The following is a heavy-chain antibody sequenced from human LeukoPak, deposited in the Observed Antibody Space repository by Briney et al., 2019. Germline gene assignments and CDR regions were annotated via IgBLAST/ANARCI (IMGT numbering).Heavy chain of an antibody. D-gene: IGHD6-19*01. CDR1: GYTFTDYY. CDR2: INPNSGGT. J-gene: IGHJ4*02. V-gene: IGHV1-2*02. CDR3: ARTHPEQWLVGDLFDY. Sequence: ASVKVSCKASGYTFTDYYIHWVRQAPGQGLEWMGWINPNSGGTNYAQKFQGRVTMTRDTSISTAYMELSRLRSDDTAVYYCARTHPEQWLVGDLFDYWGQGTLVTVSS.